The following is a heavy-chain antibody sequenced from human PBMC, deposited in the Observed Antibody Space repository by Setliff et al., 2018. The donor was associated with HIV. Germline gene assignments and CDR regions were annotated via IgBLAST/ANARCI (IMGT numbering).Heavy chain of an antibody. CDR2: IYHSGGT. D-gene: IGHD2-15*01. V-gene: IGHV4-4*02. CDR1: SGSISTDNW. CDR3: AREEGAATFMGFDY. Sequence: SETLSLTCTVSSGSISTDNWWHWIRQSPGKGLEWIGEIYHSGGTNYNPSLKSRLTMSVDQSKNQFSLNLNSVTAADTAVYYCAREEGAATFMGFDYWGLGTLVTVSS. J-gene: IGHJ4*02.